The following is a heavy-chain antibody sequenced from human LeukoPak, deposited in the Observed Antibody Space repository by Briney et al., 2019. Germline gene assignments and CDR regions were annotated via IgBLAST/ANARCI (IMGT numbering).Heavy chain of an antibody. CDR1: GFTFSSYS. CDR2: FFYIGAT. Sequence: GSLRLSCAASGFTFSSYSMNWVRQAPGKGLEWIGSFFYIGATSYNPSLKSRVTISLDTSKNQFSLSLNSVTAADTAVYYCARDGVRGIPEYLHHWGQGTLVIVSS. CDR3: ARDGVRGIPEYLHH. J-gene: IGHJ1*01. V-gene: IGHV4-39*07. D-gene: IGHD3-10*01.